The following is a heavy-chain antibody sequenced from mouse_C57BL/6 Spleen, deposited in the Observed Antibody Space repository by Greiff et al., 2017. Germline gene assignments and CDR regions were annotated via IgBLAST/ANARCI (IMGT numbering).Heavy chain of an antibody. J-gene: IGHJ4*01. V-gene: IGHV1-15*01. CDR3: TRKGYSNYVGAMDY. CDR1: GYTFTDYE. CDR2: IDPETGGT. Sequence: VQLQQSGAELVRPGASVTLSCKASGYTFTDYEMHWVKQTPVHGLEWIGAIDPETGGTAYNQKFKGKAILTADKSSSTAYMELRSLTSEDSAVYYCTRKGYSNYVGAMDYWGQGTSVTVSS. D-gene: IGHD2-5*01.